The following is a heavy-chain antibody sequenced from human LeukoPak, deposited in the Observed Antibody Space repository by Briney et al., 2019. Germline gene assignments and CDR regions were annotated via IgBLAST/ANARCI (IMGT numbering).Heavy chain of an antibody. J-gene: IGHJ4*02. D-gene: IGHD6-6*01. CDR1: GGSVSSGNYY. CDR2: IFYTGTT. V-gene: IGHV4-61*01. CDR3: ARATRATQLAAVFFDY. Sequence: SETLSLTCSVSGGSVSSGNYYWSWIRQPPGKGLEWVGCIFYTGTTSYNPSLKSRITISVDTSKNQFSLKLSSVTAADTAVYYCARATRATQLAAVFFDYWGQGTLVTVSS.